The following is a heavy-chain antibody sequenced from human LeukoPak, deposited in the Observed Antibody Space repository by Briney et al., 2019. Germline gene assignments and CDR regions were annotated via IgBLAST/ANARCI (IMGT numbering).Heavy chain of an antibody. V-gene: IGHV1-18*01. CDR1: DYTFTSYG. CDR3: ARDPRITIFGVVNPVDY. D-gene: IGHD3-3*01. Sequence: ASVKVSCKASDYTFTSYGISWVRQAPGQGLEWMGWISAYNGNTNYAQKLQGRVTMTTDTSTSTAYMELRSLRSDDTAVYYCARDPRITIFGVVNPVDYWGQGTLVTVSS. CDR2: ISAYNGNT. J-gene: IGHJ4*02.